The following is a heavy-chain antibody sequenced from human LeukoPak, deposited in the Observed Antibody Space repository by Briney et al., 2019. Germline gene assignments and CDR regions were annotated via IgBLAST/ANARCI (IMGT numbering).Heavy chain of an antibody. CDR3: ARVEATTGRNYHYYYMDV. CDR1: GFYFSGYS. D-gene: IGHD1-1*01. Sequence: PGGSLRLSCGASGFYFSGYSMNWVRQAPGKGLEWVSSINSGSTYMYYADSVKGRFTISRDYAKNSLHLQMDSLRAEDTAVYFCARVEATTGRNYHYYYMDVWGKGTTVIVSS. CDR2: INSGSTYM. V-gene: IGHV3-21*01. J-gene: IGHJ6*03.